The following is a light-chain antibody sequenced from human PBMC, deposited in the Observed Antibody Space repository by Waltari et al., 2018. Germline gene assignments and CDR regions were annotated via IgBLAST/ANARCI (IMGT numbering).Light chain of an antibody. V-gene: IGLV3-1*01. CDR3: QVWDSSTDV. Sequence: SYELTQPPSVSVSPGQTASINCPGGKLGVRTASWYQQKAGQSPMLVIFEDVKRPSGIPGRFSGSNSGNTATLTISGTQAMDEADYYCQVWDSSTDVFGGGTKLTVL. J-gene: IGLJ2*01. CDR1: KLGVRT. CDR2: EDV.